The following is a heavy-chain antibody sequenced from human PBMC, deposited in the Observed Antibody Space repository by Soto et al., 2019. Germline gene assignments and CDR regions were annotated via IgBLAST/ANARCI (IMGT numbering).Heavy chain of an antibody. CDR3: ARGVYGEYLVNWCAP. V-gene: IGHV4-4*02. Sequence: QVQLQESGPGLVKPSGTLSLTCAVSGGPISSSIWWSWVRQPPGEGLEWIGEIYHSGSTHYNPSLKRRVTISGDTSTTHFSLPVNSVTVADTAIYYCARGVYGEYLVNWCAPWGQGTLVTVSS. CDR1: GGPISSSIW. J-gene: IGHJ5*02. D-gene: IGHD2-8*01. CDR2: IYHSGST.